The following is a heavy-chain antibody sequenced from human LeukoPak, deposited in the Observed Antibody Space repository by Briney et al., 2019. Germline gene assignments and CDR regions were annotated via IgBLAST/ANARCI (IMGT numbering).Heavy chain of an antibody. CDR3: ARGGVSVGGNFDY. Sequence: GGSLRLSCAASGFTFSSYTMNWVRQAPGKGLEWVSSISRSSSYIYYADSMKGRFTISRDNANNSLFPQMNSLRAEDTAVYYCARGGVSVGGNFDYWGQGTLVTVSS. CDR2: ISRSSSYI. V-gene: IGHV3-21*01. J-gene: IGHJ4*02. D-gene: IGHD4-23*01. CDR1: GFTFSSYT.